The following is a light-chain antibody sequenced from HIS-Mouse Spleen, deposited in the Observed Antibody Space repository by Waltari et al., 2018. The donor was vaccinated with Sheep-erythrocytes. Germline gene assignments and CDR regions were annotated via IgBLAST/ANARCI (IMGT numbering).Light chain of an antibody. J-gene: IGLJ1*01. V-gene: IGLV2-11*01. CDR2: DVI. Sequence: QSALTQPRSVSGSPGQSVTISCTAPSRDVGGYHSVSCYQPHPGKAPKLMSYDVIKPPSGVPDRFSGSKSGNTASLTISGLQAEDEADYYCCSYAGSYNHVFATGTKVTVL. CDR1: SRDVGGYHS. CDR3: CSYAGSYNHV.